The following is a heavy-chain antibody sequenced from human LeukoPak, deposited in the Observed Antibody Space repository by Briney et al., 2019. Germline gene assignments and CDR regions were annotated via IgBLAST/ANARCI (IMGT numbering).Heavy chain of an antibody. Sequence: SETLSLTCIVSGYSISSGYFWGWIRQPPGKGLEWIGNIHHSGSTYNNPSLKSRVTMSVDTSKNQFSLKLSSVTAADTAVYYCARDLTGGHYYYYYMDVWGKGTTVTVSS. CDR3: ARDLTGGHYYYYYMDV. D-gene: IGHD7-27*01. CDR2: IHHSGST. CDR1: GYSISSGYF. V-gene: IGHV4-38-2*02. J-gene: IGHJ6*03.